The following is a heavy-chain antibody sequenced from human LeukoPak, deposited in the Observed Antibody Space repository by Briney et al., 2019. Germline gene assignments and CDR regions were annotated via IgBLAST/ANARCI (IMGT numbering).Heavy chain of an antibody. D-gene: IGHD6-13*01. J-gene: IGHJ4*02. Sequence: GRSLRLSCAASGFTFSSYGMHWVRQAPGKGLEWVAVIWYDGSNKYYADSVKGRFTISRDNSKNTLYLQMNSLRAEDTAVCYCAREKLAAAVTGFDYWGQGTLVTVSS. CDR1: GFTFSSYG. CDR2: IWYDGSNK. V-gene: IGHV3-33*01. CDR3: AREKLAAAVTGFDY.